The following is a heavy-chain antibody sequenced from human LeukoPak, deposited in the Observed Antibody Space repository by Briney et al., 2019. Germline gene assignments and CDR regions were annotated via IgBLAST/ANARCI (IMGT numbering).Heavy chain of an antibody. D-gene: IGHD6-13*01. CDR1: GGSLSGYY. J-gene: IGHJ4*02. Sequence: SETLSLTCAVYGGSLSGYYWSWIRQSPGKGLEWIGEINHSGSTNYNPSLKSRVTISVDTSKNQFSLKLSSVTAADTAVYYCASGRQQLVLWGQGTLVTVSS. V-gene: IGHV4-34*01. CDR2: INHSGST. CDR3: ASGRQQLVL.